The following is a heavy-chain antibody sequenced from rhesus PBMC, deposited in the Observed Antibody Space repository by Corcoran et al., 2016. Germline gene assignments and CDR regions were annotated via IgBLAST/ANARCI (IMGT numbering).Heavy chain of an antibody. D-gene: IGHD3-3*01. Sequence: QVQLQESGPGLVKPSETLSLTCAVSGASISSYWWNWIRQPPGKGLEWSGEINGNSGSTNYNPSHKSRVTISKDASKNQFSLKLSSVTAADTAVYYCARATNFWSGYYSLDVWGRGVLVTVSS. J-gene: IGHJ5-2*02. CDR1: GASISSYW. V-gene: IGHV4-80*01. CDR2: INGNSGST. CDR3: ARATNFWSGYYSLDV.